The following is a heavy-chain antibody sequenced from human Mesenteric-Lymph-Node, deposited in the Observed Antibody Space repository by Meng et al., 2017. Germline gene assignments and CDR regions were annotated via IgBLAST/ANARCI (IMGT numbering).Heavy chain of an antibody. Sequence: VQSGAWAEKPGASVKVSCQAYGYTFTGYYMHWVRQAPGQGLEWMGWINPNSGGTNYAQKFQGRVTMTRDTSISTAYMELSRLRSDDTAVYYCARGSWLRSIAAARSLDYWGQGTLVTVSS. V-gene: IGHV1-2*02. CDR2: INPNSGGT. J-gene: IGHJ4*02. CDR3: ARGSWLRSIAAARSLDY. CDR1: GYTFTGYY. D-gene: IGHD6-13*01.